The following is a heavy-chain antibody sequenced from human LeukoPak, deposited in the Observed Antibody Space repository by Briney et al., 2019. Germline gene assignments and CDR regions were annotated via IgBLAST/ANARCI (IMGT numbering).Heavy chain of an antibody. Sequence: GGSLRLSCAASGFTFSSYSMNWVRQAPGKGLEWVSYISSSSSPIYYADSLKGRFTISRDNAKNSLFLQINSLRAEDTAVYYCASLSSPGDYWGQGTLVTVSS. CDR1: GFTFSSYS. CDR2: ISSSSSPI. CDR3: ASLSSPGDY. J-gene: IGHJ4*02. D-gene: IGHD6-13*01. V-gene: IGHV3-48*01.